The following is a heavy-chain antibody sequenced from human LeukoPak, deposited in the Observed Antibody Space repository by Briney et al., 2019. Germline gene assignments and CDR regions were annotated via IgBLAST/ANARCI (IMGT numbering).Heavy chain of an antibody. J-gene: IGHJ4*02. D-gene: IGHD5-18*01. CDR1: GGSISSSNW. V-gene: IGHV4-4*02. CDR2: IYHSGST. CDR3: AGEGDTAMVTQYYFDY. Sequence: SGTLSLTCAVSGGSISSSNWWSWVRQPPGKGLEWIGEIYHSGSTNYNPSLKSRVTISVDKSKNQFSLKLSSVTAADTAVYYCAGEGDTAMVTQYYFDYWGQGTLVTVSS.